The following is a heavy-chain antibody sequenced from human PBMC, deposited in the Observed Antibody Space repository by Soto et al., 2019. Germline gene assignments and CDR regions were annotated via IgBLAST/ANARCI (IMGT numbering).Heavy chain of an antibody. V-gene: IGHV4-59*01. CDR1: GGSISGYY. CDR3: ARQSGPYCSGGSCYSTDEYYFDY. D-gene: IGHD2-15*01. J-gene: IGHJ4*02. CDR2: IYYSGST. Sequence: KPSETLSLTCTVSGGSISGYYWIWIRQPPGKGLEWIGYIYYSGSTNYNPSLKSRVTISVDTSKNQFSLKLSSVTAADTAVYYCARQSGPYCSGGSCYSTDEYYFDYWGQGTLVTVSS.